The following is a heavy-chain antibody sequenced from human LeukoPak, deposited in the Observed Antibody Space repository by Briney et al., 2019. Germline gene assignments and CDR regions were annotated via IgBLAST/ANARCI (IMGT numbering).Heavy chain of an antibody. Sequence: SETLSLTCAVYGGSFSGYYWSWIRQPPGKGLEWIGEINHSGSTNYNPSLKSRVTISVDTSKNQFSLKLSSVTAADTAVYYCAGGGGGSWPTIFDYWGRGPLVTVPS. J-gene: IGHJ4*02. D-gene: IGHD6-13*01. CDR2: INHSGST. CDR3: AGGGGGSWPTIFDY. CDR1: GGSFSGYY. V-gene: IGHV4-34*01.